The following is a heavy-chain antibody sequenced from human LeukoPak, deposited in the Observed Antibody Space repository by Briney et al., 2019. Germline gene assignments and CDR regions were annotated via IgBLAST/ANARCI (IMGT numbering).Heavy chain of an antibody. J-gene: IGHJ4*02. Sequence: GGSLRLSCAASGFTFISYAMSWVRQAPGKGLESVSPISGSSGTTYYADSVKGRFTISRDNSKNTLYLQMNSLRADDTAVYYCAKELVVSNSGSAFDCWGQGTLVTVSS. CDR3: AKELVVSNSGSAFDC. CDR1: GFTFISYA. V-gene: IGHV3-23*01. CDR2: ISGSSGTT. D-gene: IGHD5-12*01.